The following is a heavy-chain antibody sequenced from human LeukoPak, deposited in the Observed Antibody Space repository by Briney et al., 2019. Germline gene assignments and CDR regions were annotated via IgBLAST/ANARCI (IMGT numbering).Heavy chain of an antibody. V-gene: IGHV1-18*01. D-gene: IGHD6-6*01. CDR2: ISAYNGNT. J-gene: IGHJ5*02. CDR1: GYTFISYG. Sequence: GASVKVSCKASGYTFISYGINWVRQAPGQGLEWMGWISAYNGNTNYAQKFQGRVTITTDTSTSTAYMELRSLRSDDTAVYYCARDLIAARPGWFDPWGQGTLVTVSS. CDR3: ARDLIAARPGWFDP.